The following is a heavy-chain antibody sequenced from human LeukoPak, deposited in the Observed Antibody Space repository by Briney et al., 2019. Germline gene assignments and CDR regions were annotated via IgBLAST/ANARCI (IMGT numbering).Heavy chain of an antibody. D-gene: IGHD5-12*01. V-gene: IGHV3-7*01. Sequence: GGSLRLSCAASDFTFSSYWMTWVRQAPGKGLEWVANIKQDGSETYYVDSVKGRFTIFRDNAKNSLYLQMNSLRVEDTAVYYCASENIVGTSGALFDYWGQGTLVTVSS. CDR3: ASENIVGTSGALFDY. J-gene: IGHJ4*02. CDR2: IKQDGSET. CDR1: DFTFSSYW.